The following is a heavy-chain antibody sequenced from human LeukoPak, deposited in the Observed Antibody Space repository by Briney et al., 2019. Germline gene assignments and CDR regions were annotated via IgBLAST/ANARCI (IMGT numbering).Heavy chain of an antibody. CDR3: ARASGSGWYADY. CDR2: INSNSGGT. CDR1: GYTFTGYF. D-gene: IGHD6-19*01. J-gene: IGHJ4*02. V-gene: IGHV1-2*02. Sequence: GASVKVSCKAFGYTFTGYFMHWVRQAPGQGLEWMGWINSNSGGTNYAQKFQGRVTMTRDTSINTAYMELSTLRSDDTAMYYCARASGSGWYADYWGQGTLVTVSS.